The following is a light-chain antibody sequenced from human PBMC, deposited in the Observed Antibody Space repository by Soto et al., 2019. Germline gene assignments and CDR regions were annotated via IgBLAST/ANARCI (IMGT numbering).Light chain of an antibody. CDR1: QSVSSN. CDR2: DAS. Sequence: ETVMTQSPATLSVSPGERPTLSCRASQSVSSNLAWYQQKRGQAPRLLIYDASTRATGIPARFSGSGSGTEFTLTISSLQSEDFAVYYCQQYNTWPLTFGPGTKVDIK. J-gene: IGKJ3*01. CDR3: QQYNTWPLT. V-gene: IGKV3-15*01.